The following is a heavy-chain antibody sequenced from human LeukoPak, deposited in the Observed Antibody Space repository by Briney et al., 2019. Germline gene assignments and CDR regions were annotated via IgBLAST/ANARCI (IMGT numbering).Heavy chain of an antibody. Sequence: PSETLSLTCAVYGGSFSGYYWSWIRQPPGKGLEWIGEINHSGSTNYNPSLESRVTISVDTSKNQFSLKLSSVTAADTAVYCCAGRRSGYYYGWFDPWGQGTLVTVSS. CDR2: INHSGST. V-gene: IGHV4-34*01. D-gene: IGHD3-22*01. J-gene: IGHJ5*02. CDR1: GGSFSGYY. CDR3: AGRRSGYYYGWFDP.